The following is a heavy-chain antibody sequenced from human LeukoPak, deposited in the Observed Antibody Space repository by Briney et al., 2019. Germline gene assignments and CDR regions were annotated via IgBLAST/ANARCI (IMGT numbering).Heavy chain of an antibody. CDR1: GYTFSSYW. CDR3: ARQNDFRLDY. Sequence: GESPKISCKGSGYTFSSYWIGWVRQMPGKGLEWMGIIYPGDSDTRYSPSLQGQVTISVDTSIGTAYLQWSSLKASDTAIYYCARQNDFRLDYWGQGTLVTVSS. V-gene: IGHV5-51*01. J-gene: IGHJ4*02. D-gene: IGHD3-3*01. CDR2: IYPGDSDT.